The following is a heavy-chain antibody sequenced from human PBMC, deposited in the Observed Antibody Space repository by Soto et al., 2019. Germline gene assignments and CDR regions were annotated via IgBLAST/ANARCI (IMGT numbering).Heavy chain of an antibody. CDR2: IYYSGST. J-gene: IGHJ5*02. CDR1: VGSVRSGSYY. Sequence: QVQLQQSGRELVKPSETLSLTCTDSVGSVRSGSYYWSWIRQPPGQGLEWIGSIYYSGSTNYKPSRRIRVAIPVDTAKHQFSLKGSSVTAAVTAVYYCARVGALVATRGVDPWGQGTLVTVSS. CDR3: ARVGALVATRGVDP. D-gene: IGHD5-12*01. V-gene: IGHV4-61*01.